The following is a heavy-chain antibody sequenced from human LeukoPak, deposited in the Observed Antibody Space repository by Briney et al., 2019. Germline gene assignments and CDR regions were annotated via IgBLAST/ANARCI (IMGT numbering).Heavy chain of an antibody. V-gene: IGHV3-7*01. CDR1: GFTFSGYW. CDR2: INRDGSDT. CDR3: ARFGRPSSGY. J-gene: IGHJ4*02. Sequence: GGSLRLSCAASGFTFSGYWMSWVRQAPGKGLEWVANINRDGSDTQYVDSVKGRFTISRDNAKNSLYLQMNSLRAEDTAVYYCARFGRPSSGYWGQGSLVTVSS. D-gene: IGHD3-10*01.